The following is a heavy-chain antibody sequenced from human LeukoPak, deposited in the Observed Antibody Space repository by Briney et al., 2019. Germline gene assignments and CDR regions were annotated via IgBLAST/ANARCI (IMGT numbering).Heavy chain of an antibody. CDR1: GGSFIGYY. CDR2: LTHSVST. CDR3: ARGHGGRHWFDT. D-gene: IGHD3-3*01. Sequence: PSETLSLTCAVPGGSFIGYYWSSVRQPPGKGLEWIGELTHSVSTNYTPSLKSRVSISAETTNNQICLKLSSVTAADTPVHFFARGHGGRHWFDTWGEGNLVTVSS. J-gene: IGHJ5*02. V-gene: IGHV4-34*01.